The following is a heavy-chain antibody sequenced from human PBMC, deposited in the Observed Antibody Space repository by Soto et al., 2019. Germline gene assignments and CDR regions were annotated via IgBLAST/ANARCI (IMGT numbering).Heavy chain of an antibody. D-gene: IGHD2-15*01. CDR1: GGSFSGYY. J-gene: IGHJ6*03. V-gene: IGHV4-34*01. Sequence: SETLSLTCAVYGGSFSGYYWSWIRQPPGKGLEWIGEINHSGSTNYNPSLKSRVTISVDTSKNRFSLKLGSVTAADTAVYYCARVLGYCSGGSCYSTYYYYYMDVWGKGTTVTVSS. CDR3: ARVLGYCSGGSCYSTYYYYYMDV. CDR2: INHSGST.